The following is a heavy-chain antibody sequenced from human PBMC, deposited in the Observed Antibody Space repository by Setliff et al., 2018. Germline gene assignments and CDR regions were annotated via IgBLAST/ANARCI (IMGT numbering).Heavy chain of an antibody. CDR1: GGSFSTYY. CDR3: ARGPPVLSGSMIEVLTPGSTFDY. V-gene: IGHV4-34*01. Sequence: PSETLSLTCAVYGGSFSTYYWIWIRQPPGEGLEWIGEINHSGSNNYNPSLKSRVTISVDTSKNQFSLKLGRVTAADTAVYFFARGPPVLSGSMIEVLTPGSTFDYWGQGTQVTVSS. CDR2: INHSGSN. D-gene: IGHD3-22*01. J-gene: IGHJ4*02.